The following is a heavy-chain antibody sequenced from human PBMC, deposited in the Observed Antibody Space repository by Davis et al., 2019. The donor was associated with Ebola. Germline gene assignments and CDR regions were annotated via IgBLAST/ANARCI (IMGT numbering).Heavy chain of an antibody. CDR1: GGSISSSSYY. V-gene: IGHV4-39*07. D-gene: IGHD2/OR15-2a*01. CDR2: INHSGST. CDR3: ALSSYYFYYYGMDV. Sequence: MPSETLSLTCTVSGGSISSSSYYWSWIRQPPGKGLEWIGEINHSGSTNYNPSLKSRVTISVDTSKNQFSLKLSSVTPEDTAVYYCALSSYYFYYYGMDVWGQGTTFTVSS. J-gene: IGHJ6*02.